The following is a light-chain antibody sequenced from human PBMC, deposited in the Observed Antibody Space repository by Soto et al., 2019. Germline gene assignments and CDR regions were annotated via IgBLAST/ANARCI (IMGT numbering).Light chain of an antibody. J-gene: IGLJ1*01. V-gene: IGLV2-18*01. CDR1: SSDVGSYNR. CDR2: DVN. CDR3: SLSISSGTFV. Sequence: QSALTQPPSVYGSPGQSVTISCAGSSSDVGSYNRVSWYQQPPGTAPKLIIYDVNDRPSGVPDRFSGSKSGNTASLTISGLQAEDEADYYCSLSISSGTFVFGTGTKLTVL.